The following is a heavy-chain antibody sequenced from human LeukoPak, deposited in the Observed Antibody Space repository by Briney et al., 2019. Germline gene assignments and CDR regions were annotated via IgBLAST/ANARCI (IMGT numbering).Heavy chain of an antibody. V-gene: IGHV3-23*01. D-gene: IGHD2-15*01. Sequence: GSLRLSCAVPGFTFSNYAMSWVRQAPGKGLEWVSGVSTSGVDTYYADSVKGRFTISRDNSKNTLYLQMNSLRAEDTAVYYCAKDQRYWAVWGQGTTVTVSS. J-gene: IGHJ6*02. CDR3: AKDQRYWAV. CDR2: VSTSGVDT. CDR1: GFTFSNYA.